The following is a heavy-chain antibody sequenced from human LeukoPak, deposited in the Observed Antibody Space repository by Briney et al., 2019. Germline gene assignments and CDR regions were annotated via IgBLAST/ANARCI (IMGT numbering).Heavy chain of an antibody. CDR3: AKGLKYSDSSGYPS. D-gene: IGHD3-22*01. J-gene: IGHJ4*02. V-gene: IGHV3-7*01. CDR2: IKHDGSEE. Sequence: GGSLRLSCAASGITFSSLWMSWFRQAPGKGLEWVADIKHDGSEEHYVASVKGRFTISRDNAKLYLQMNSLRAEDTAVYYCAKGLKYSDSSGYPSWGQGTLVTVSS. CDR1: GITFSSLW.